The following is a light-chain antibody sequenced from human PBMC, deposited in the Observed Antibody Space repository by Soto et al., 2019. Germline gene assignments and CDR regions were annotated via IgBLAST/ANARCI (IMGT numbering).Light chain of an antibody. CDR1: HSVSNY. Sequence: RARHSVSNYLAWYQQKPGQAPRLLIYAASTRATGIPARFSGSGYGTEYTLGLRSLQSDDSAVYYCEQYYRAPETFGQGTKVDIK. J-gene: IGKJ1*01. CDR3: EQYYRAPET. CDR2: AAS. V-gene: IGKV3-15*01.